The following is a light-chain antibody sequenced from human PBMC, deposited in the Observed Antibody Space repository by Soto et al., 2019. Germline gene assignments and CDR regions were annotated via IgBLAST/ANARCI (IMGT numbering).Light chain of an antibody. CDR1: PNINNF. V-gene: IGKV1-39*01. CDR2: TAS. CDR3: QQSFTTWT. Sequence: DIQMTQSPSSLSASVGGRVTITCRTSPNINNFLNWYQHKPGKAPELLIYTASDLQSGVPSRFSGSGWGTEFTLTINSLQPEDSATYPCQQSFTTWTFGQGTKV. J-gene: IGKJ1*01.